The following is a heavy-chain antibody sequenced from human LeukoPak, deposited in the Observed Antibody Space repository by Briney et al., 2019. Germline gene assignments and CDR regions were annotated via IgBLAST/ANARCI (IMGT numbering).Heavy chain of an antibody. Sequence: PSETLSLTCSVSGGSISSDNYYWNWIRQPAGKGLEWIGRIYASGSTNYNASLQSRVTISIDTSKNQFSLKLSSVTAADTAVYYCARDRGYTSSWYDYWGQGTLVTVSS. CDR3: ARDRGYTSSWYDY. V-gene: IGHV4-61*02. CDR1: GGSISSDNYY. J-gene: IGHJ4*02. D-gene: IGHD6-13*01. CDR2: IYASGST.